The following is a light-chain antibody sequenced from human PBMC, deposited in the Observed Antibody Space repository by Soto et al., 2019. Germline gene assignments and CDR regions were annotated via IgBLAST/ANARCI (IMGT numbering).Light chain of an antibody. CDR2: DAS. V-gene: IGKV3-11*01. CDR3: QQRSNWPPVT. Sequence: EVVLTQSPATLSLSPGERAHLSCRASQSVSRHLAWYQQKPGQAPRLLILDASDRATGIPARFSGSGSGTNFTLTISSLEPEDFAVYYCQQRSNWPPVTFGGGTKVEIK. J-gene: IGKJ4*01. CDR1: QSVSRH.